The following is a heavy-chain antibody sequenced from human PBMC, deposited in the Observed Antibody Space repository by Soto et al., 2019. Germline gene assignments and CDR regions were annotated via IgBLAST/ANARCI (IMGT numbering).Heavy chain of an antibody. V-gene: IGHV1-3*01. Sequence: GASVKVSCKASGYTFTSYAMHWVRQAPGQRLEWMGWINAGNGNTKYSQKFQGRVTITRDTSASTAYMELSSLRSEDTAVYYCARDLIMITFGGVMAPGFYDYWGQGTLVTVSS. CDR3: ARDLIMITFGGVMAPGFYDY. CDR1: GYTFTSYA. J-gene: IGHJ4*02. D-gene: IGHD3-16*01. CDR2: INAGNGNT.